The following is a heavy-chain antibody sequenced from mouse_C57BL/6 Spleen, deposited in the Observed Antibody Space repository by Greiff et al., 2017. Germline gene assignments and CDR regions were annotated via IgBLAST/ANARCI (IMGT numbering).Heavy chain of an antibody. D-gene: IGHD2-3*01. CDR2: IYPSDSET. CDR3: ARGYYPWFAY. J-gene: IGHJ3*01. Sequence: VQLKQPGAELVRPGSSVKLSCKASGYTFTSYWMDWVKQRPGQGLEWIGNIYPSDSETHYNQKFKDKATLTVDKSSSTAYMQLSSLTSEDSAVYYCARGYYPWFAYWGQGTLVTVSA. CDR1: GYTFTSYW. V-gene: IGHV1-61*01.